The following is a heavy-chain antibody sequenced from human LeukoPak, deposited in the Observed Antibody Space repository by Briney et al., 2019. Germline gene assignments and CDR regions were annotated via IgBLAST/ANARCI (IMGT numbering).Heavy chain of an antibody. J-gene: IGHJ4*02. V-gene: IGHV1-46*01. D-gene: IGHD3-10*01. CDR3: VRETIGGYFDY. CDR1: VYTFPSFL. CDR2: VNPRDGAT. Sequence: GASVKVPCKASVYTFPSFLIHCVRQAPGQGLEWMGLVNPRDGATTYAQKSQGRLTMTRDTSTNIVYMEMSSLRSDDTAVYYCVRETIGGYFDYWGQGTLVTVSS.